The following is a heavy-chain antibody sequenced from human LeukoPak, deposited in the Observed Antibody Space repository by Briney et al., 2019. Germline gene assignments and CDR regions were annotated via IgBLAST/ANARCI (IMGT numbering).Heavy chain of an antibody. CDR1: GFTFSSYS. D-gene: IGHD3-10*01. CDR3: AKAPMVRGVMRFDY. Sequence: GGSLRLSCAASGFTFSSYSXXWVXXAPGKXXEWVSYISSSSTTIYYADSVKGRFTISRDNSKNTLYLQMNSLRAEDTAVYYCAKAPMVRGVMRFDYWGQGTLVTVSS. V-gene: IGHV3-48*01. J-gene: IGHJ4*02. CDR2: ISSSSTTI.